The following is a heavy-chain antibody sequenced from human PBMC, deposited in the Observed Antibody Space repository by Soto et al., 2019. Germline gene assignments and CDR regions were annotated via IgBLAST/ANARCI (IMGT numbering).Heavy chain of an antibody. CDR2: IDPSDSYT. CDR1: GYSFTSYW. D-gene: IGHD3-3*01. J-gene: IGHJ6*02. Sequence: GESLKISCKGSGYSFTSYWISWVRQMPGKGLEWMGRIDPSDSYTNYSPSFQGPVTISADKSISAAYLQWSSLKASDTAMYYCARLTSAYYYYYGMDVWGQGTTGTV. CDR3: ARLTSAYYYYYGMDV. V-gene: IGHV5-10-1*01.